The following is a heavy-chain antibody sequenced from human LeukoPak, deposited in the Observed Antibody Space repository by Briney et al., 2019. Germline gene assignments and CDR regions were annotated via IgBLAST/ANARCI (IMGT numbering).Heavy chain of an antibody. CDR1: GFTFSSYS. Sequence: PGGSLRLSCAASGFTFSSYSMNWVRQAPGKGLEWVAFIRYDGSNKYYADSVKGRFTISRDNSKNTLYLQMNSLRAEDTAVYYCASAPMECWGQGTLVTVSS. CDR2: IRYDGSNK. V-gene: IGHV3-30*02. D-gene: IGHD3-3*01. J-gene: IGHJ4*02. CDR3: ASAPMEC.